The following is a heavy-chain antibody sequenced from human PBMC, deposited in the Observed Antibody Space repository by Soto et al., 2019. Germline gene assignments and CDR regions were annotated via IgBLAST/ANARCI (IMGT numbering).Heavy chain of an antibody. V-gene: IGHV1-3*01. CDR2: INAGNGNT. CDR3: ARDFFDFWSGYPQPHYYYYGMDV. Sequence: ASVKVSCKASGYTFTSYAMHWVRQAPGQRLEWMGWINAGNGNTKYSQKFQGRVTITRDTSASTAYMELSSLRSEDTAVYYCARDFFDFWSGYPQPHYYYYGMDVWGQGTTVTVSS. D-gene: IGHD3-3*01. J-gene: IGHJ6*02. CDR1: GYTFTSYA.